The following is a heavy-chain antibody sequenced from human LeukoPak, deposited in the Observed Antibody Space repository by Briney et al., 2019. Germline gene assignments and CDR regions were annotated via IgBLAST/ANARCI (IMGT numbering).Heavy chain of an antibody. CDR2: IYYSGNT. V-gene: IGHV4-59*01. CDR3: ARDFPEDYGGNSPWYFDL. J-gene: IGHJ2*01. D-gene: IGHD4-23*01. Sequence: KPSETLSLTCTVSGGSISSYYWSWIRQPPGKGLEWIGYIYYSGNTNYNPSLKSRVTISVDTSKNQFSLKLSSVTAADTAVYYCARDFPEDYGGNSPWYFDLWGRGTLVTVSS. CDR1: GGSISSYY.